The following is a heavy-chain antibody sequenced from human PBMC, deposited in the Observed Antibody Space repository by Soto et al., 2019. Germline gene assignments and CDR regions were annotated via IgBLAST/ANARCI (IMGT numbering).Heavy chain of an antibody. CDR2: ISYGGSNK. D-gene: IGHD1-7*01. J-gene: IGHJ4*02. CDR1: GFTFSIYG. V-gene: IGHV3-30*18. CDR3: AKDRGGTAPIDY. Sequence: PGGSLRLSCAASGFTFSIYGMHWVRQAPGKGLEWVAVISYGGSNKYYADSVKGRFTISRDNSKNTLYLQMDSLRAEDTAVYYCAKDRGGTAPIDYWGQGTLVTVSS.